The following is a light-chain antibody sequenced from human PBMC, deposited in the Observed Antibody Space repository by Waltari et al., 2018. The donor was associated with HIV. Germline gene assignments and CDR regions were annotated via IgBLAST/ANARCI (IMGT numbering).Light chain of an antibody. CDR2: EAT. CDR3: ASSSATFSDA. Sequence: QSALTQPASVSASPGQSITISCTGSTDDVGGYSYVSWYQQFHGKAPNLLIFEATERAAVISLRLSGSRSANTASLTMAGLRPEAGADYFCASSSATFSDAVGTGTKVTVL. J-gene: IGLJ1*01. CDR1: TDDVGGYSY. V-gene: IGLV2-14*01.